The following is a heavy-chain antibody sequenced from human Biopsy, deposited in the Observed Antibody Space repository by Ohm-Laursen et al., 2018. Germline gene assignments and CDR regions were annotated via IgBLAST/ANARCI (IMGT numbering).Heavy chain of an antibody. CDR1: GGSISSYQ. J-gene: IGHJ4*02. CDR3: AREAAIIDPRTRAFDY. D-gene: IGHD6-25*01. Sequence: TLSLTCTVSGGSISSYQWTWIRQPPGKGLEWIGYLYNTGGTNYNPSLKSRVTISVDTSKNQFSLKLRSVTAADTAVYYCAREAAIIDPRTRAFDYRGQGTLVTVSS. CDR2: LYNTGGT. V-gene: IGHV4-59*01.